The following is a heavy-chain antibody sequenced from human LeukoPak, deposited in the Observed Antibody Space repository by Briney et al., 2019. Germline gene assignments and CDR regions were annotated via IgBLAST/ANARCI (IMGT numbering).Heavy chain of an antibody. Sequence: SETLSLTCTVSGGSISSYSWSWIRQPAGKGLEWIGHIHTSGSTNYNPSLKSRVTMSVDTSKNQFSLKVNSATAADTAVYYCARDRSGYYDSSGYETWGQGTLVTVSS. J-gene: IGHJ4*02. CDR3: ARDRSGYYDSSGYET. D-gene: IGHD3-22*01. CDR2: IHTSGST. CDR1: GGSISSYS. V-gene: IGHV4-4*07.